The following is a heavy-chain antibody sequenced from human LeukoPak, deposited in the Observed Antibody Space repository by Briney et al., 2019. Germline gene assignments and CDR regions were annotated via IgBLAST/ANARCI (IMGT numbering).Heavy chain of an antibody. CDR2: ISHDESNY. CDR3: ARARTGSYYSPFEY. D-gene: IGHD1-26*01. J-gene: IGHJ1*01. CDR1: GFTFIAYA. V-gene: IGHV3-30*04. Sequence: AGGSLRLSCTASGFTFIAYALHWVRQAPGKGLEWVAVISHDESNYYHAESVKGRFSISRDDSKNTLVLQMNSLTTEDAGVYYCARARTGSYYSPFEYWGPGTLVTVSS.